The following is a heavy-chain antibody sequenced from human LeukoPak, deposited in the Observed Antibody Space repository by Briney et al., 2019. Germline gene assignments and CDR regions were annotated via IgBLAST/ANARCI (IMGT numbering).Heavy chain of an antibody. Sequence: PSETLSLTCAVYGGSFSGYYWSWIRQPPGKGLEWIGEINHSGSTNYNPSLKSRVTISVDTSKNQFSLKLSSVTAADTAVYYRARRGSAQLERRRGSWFDPWGQGTLVTVSS. V-gene: IGHV4-34*01. CDR1: GGSFSGYY. CDR3: ARRGSAQLERRRGSWFDP. CDR2: INHSGST. D-gene: IGHD1-1*01. J-gene: IGHJ5*02.